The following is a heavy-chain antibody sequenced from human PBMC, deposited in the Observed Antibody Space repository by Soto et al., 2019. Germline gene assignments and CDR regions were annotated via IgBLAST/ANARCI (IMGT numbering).Heavy chain of an antibody. CDR2: IYYSGST. Sequence: TLSLTCTVSGGSISSGGYYWSWIRQHPGKGLEWIGYIYYSGSTYYNPSLKSRVTISVDTSKNQFSLKLSSVTAADTAVYYCAREPTYYYDSSGYKLGYWGQVTLVTVSS. D-gene: IGHD3-22*01. V-gene: IGHV4-31*03. J-gene: IGHJ4*02. CDR1: GGSISSGGYY. CDR3: AREPTYYYDSSGYKLGY.